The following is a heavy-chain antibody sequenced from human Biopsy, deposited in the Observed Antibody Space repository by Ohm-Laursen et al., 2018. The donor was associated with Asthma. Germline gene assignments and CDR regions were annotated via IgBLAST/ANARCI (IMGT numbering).Heavy chain of an antibody. V-gene: IGHV1-18*01. D-gene: IGHD3-10*01. J-gene: IGHJ6*02. Sequence: SVKVSCKASGYTFNRAGITWGRQAPGQGLEWTGWISVYNGNTKVAQKLQDRVTMIKDTSTSTAYMELRSLRSDDTAVYFCASAVDYSHYYGIDVWGQGTTVTVS. CDR2: ISVYNGNT. CDR3: ASAVDYSHYYGIDV. CDR1: GYTFNRAG.